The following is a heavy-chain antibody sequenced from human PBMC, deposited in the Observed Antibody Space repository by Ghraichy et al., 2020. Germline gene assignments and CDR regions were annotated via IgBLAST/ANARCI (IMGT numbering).Heavy chain of an antibody. CDR2: INSDGSST. CDR3: ARSALGRDDY. CDR1: GFTFSSYW. V-gene: IGHV3-74*01. Sequence: GESLNISCAASGFTFSSYWMYWVRQAPGKGLVWVSRINSDGSSTNYVDSVKGRFTISRDNAKNTLYLQMNSLRAEDTAVYYCARSALGRDDYWGQVTLVTVSS. D-gene: IGHD2-2*01. J-gene: IGHJ4*02.